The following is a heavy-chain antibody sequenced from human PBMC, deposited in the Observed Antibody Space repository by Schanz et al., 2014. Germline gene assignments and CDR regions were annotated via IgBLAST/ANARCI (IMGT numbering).Heavy chain of an antibody. J-gene: IGHJ4*02. CDR3: ARDGVAATTDFEY. D-gene: IGHD1-1*01. CDR1: GFNLRRYS. V-gene: IGHV3-21*01. Sequence: QLVESGGGLVKPGGSLRLSCATSGFNLRRYSMNWVRQAPGGGLEWVSSISATSNFVHYAASVEGRFTVSRDNANNVMYLQMNSLRVGDTAMYYCARDGVAATTDFEYWGQGALVTVSS. CDR2: ISATSNFV.